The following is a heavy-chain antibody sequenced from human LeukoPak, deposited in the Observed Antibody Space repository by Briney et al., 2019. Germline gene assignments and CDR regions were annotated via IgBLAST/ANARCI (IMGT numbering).Heavy chain of an antibody. Sequence: PSETLSLTCTVSGGSIRSSYYYWGWIRQPPGKGLEWIGSIYYSGSTYYNPSLKSRVTISVDKSKSQFSLKLSSVTAADTAVYYCARDHPSAHYFDYWGQGTLVTVSS. CDR3: ARDHPSAHYFDY. J-gene: IGHJ4*02. V-gene: IGHV4-39*07. CDR2: IYYSGST. CDR1: GGSIRSSYYY.